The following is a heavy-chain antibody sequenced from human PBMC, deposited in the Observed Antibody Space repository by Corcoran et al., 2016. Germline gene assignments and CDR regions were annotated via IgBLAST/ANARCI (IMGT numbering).Heavy chain of an antibody. V-gene: IGHV1-69*01. CDR2: IIPIFGTA. CDR1: GGTFSSYA. D-gene: IGHD3-22*01. J-gene: IGHJ3*02. CDR3: ARTRYYYDSSGKTWAFDI. Sequence: QVQLVQSGAEVKKPGSSVKVSCKASGGTFSSYAISWVRQAPGQGLEWMGGIIPIFGTANYAQKFQGRVTITADESTSTAYMELSSLRSADTAVYYCARTRYYYDSSGKTWAFDIWGQGTMVTVSS.